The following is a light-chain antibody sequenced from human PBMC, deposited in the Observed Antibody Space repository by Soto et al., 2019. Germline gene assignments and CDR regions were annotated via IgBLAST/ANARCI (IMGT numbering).Light chain of an antibody. V-gene: IGKV1-9*01. J-gene: IGKJ4*01. CDR3: QQFNVYPLT. Sequence: DIQLTQSPSFLSASVGDRVTITCRASQGIRDFLAWYQQKPGKAPKLLICAASTLQAGVPTRFSGFASGTEFTLTINNLQPADSATYYCQQFNVYPLTFGGGTKVEIK. CDR1: QGIRDF. CDR2: AAS.